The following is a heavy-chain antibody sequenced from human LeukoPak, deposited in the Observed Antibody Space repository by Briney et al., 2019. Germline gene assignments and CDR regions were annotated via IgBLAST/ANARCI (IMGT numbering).Heavy chain of an antibody. J-gene: IGHJ4*02. CDR2: ISGSGCST. CDR1: GFTFSSYA. Sequence: GSLRLSCEASGFTFSSYAMSWVRQAPGKGLEGVSGISGSGCSTYYADSVKGRFTISRDNSKNTLYLQMNSLRAEDTAVYYCAKDRGKWPRYFDYWGQGTLVSVSS. V-gene: IGHV3-23*01. D-gene: IGHD5-12*01. CDR3: AKDRGKWPRYFDY.